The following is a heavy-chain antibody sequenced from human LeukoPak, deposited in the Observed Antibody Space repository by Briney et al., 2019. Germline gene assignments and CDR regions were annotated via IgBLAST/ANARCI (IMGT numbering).Heavy chain of an antibody. CDR3: AGDQFSSNWYKD. CDR2: IYHSGTT. CDR1: GASIGSYNSY. V-gene: IGHV4-39*07. D-gene: IGHD6-13*01. Sequence: SETLSLTCTVSGASIGSYNSYWGWIRQSPGKGLEWIGAIYHSGTTYYNPSLKSRVTISSDYSKNQFSLKLSSVTVAEMAVYFCAGDQFSSNWYKDWGPGTLVTVSS. J-gene: IGHJ4*02.